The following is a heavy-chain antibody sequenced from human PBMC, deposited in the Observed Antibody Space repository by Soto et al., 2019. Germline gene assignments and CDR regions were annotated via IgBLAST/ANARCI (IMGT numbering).Heavy chain of an antibody. CDR1: GYTFTSYG. Sequence: QVHLVQSGAEVKKPGASVKVSCKASGYTFTSYGITWVRQAPGQGLEWMGWISAHNGNTDYAQKLKARVIVTRATSKSAAYMDLWSLRSDDTAVYYCARGRYGDCWGQGALVTVSS. CDR3: ARGRYGDC. V-gene: IGHV1-18*01. CDR2: ISAHNGNT. J-gene: IGHJ4*02. D-gene: IGHD1-1*01.